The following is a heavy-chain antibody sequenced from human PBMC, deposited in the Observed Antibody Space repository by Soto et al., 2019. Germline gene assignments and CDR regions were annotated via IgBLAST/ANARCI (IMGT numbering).Heavy chain of an antibody. CDR1: GYTFTSYG. D-gene: IGHD3-22*01. CDR2: ISAYNGNT. J-gene: IGHJ3*02. CDR3: AREIKYESSGYWAGRAFGI. V-gene: IGHV1-18*04. Sequence: AASVKVSCKASGYTFTSYGISWVRQAPGQGLEWMGWISAYNGNTNYAQKLQGRVTMTTDTSTSTAYMELRSLRSDDTAVYYCAREIKYESSGYWAGRAFGIWGQGTMVTV.